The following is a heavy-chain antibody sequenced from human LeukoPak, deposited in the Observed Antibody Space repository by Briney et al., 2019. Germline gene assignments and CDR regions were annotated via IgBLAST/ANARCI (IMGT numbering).Heavy chain of an antibody. D-gene: IGHD6-19*01. CDR1: GGSIRSHY. CDR3: ASTPSGSSAWYYFDK. J-gene: IGHJ4*02. CDR2: IYYSGNT. V-gene: IGHV4-39*01. Sequence: SETLSLTCTVSGGSIRSHYWSWIRQPPGKGLEWIGSIYYSGNTYYNPSLKSRVTISVDTSKKQFSLKLSSVTAADTAVYYCASTPSGSSAWYYFDKWGQGTLVTVSS.